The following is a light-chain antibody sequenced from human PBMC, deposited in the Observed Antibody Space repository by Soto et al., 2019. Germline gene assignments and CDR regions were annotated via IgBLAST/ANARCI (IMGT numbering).Light chain of an antibody. Sequence: SYELTQPPSVSVAPGQTAIVNCDGNNIGSNSVHWYQQKPGRAPVLVVYADSDRPSGVPERFSGSNSGNTATLTISRVEAGDEADYYCQVWDSSTDDLYVFGPGTKLTVL. CDR2: ADS. V-gene: IGLV3-21*02. J-gene: IGLJ1*01. CDR3: QVWDSSTDDLYV. CDR1: NIGSNS.